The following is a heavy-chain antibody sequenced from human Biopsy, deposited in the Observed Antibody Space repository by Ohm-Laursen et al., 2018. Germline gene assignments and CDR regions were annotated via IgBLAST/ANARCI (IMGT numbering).Heavy chain of an antibody. Sequence: ASVKVSCNASGYTYTSYGISWVRQAPGQGPEWMGWISGYNGNTVYPQNHQGRVTLTTDIPTSTAYMELRSLRPDDTAIYYCTRDRHYASGSYAGMDVWGQGTTVTVSS. CDR3: TRDRHYASGSYAGMDV. J-gene: IGHJ6*02. CDR1: GYTYTSYG. V-gene: IGHV1-18*01. D-gene: IGHD3-10*01. CDR2: ISGYNGNT.